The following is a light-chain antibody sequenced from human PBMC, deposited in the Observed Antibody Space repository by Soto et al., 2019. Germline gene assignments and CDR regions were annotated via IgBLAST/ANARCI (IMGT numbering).Light chain of an antibody. CDR2: GAS. CDR3: QQYGSSPWT. Sequence: EIVLTHSAGTLSLSPGERATLSCRASQSVSSSYLAWYQQKPGQAPRLLIYGASSGATGIPDRFSGSGSGTDFTLTISRLEPEDFAVYYCQQYGSSPWTFGQGTKVDIK. CDR1: QSVSSSY. V-gene: IGKV3-20*01. J-gene: IGKJ1*01.